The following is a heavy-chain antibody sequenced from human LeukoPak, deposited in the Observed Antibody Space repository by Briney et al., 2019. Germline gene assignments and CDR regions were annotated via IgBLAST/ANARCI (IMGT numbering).Heavy chain of an antibody. CDR1: VYTFTGYY. CDR3: ARGSDVGPALTGYFH. CDR2: INPNSGGT. Sequence: ASVKVSCKASVYTFTGYYMHWVRQAPGQGLEWMGWINPNSGGTNYAQKFQGRVTMTRDTSISTAYMELSRLRSDDTAVYYCARGSDVGPALTGYFHWGQGTLVTVSS. V-gene: IGHV1-2*02. J-gene: IGHJ4*02. D-gene: IGHD3-9*01.